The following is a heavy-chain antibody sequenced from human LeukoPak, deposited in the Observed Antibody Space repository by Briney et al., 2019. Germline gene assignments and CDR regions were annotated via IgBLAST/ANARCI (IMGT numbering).Heavy chain of an antibody. Sequence: SETLSLTCTVSGGSISSYYWSWIRQPPGKGLEWIGYIYYSGSTNYNPSLKSRVTISVDTSKNQFSLKLSSVTAADTAVYYCARGPVAQNFDYWGQGTLVTVSS. CDR3: ARGPVAQNFDY. J-gene: IGHJ4*02. CDR2: IYYSGST. V-gene: IGHV4-59*01. CDR1: GGSISSYY. D-gene: IGHD2-15*01.